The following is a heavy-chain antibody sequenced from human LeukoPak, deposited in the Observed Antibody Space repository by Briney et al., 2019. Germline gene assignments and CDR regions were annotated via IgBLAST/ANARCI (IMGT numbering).Heavy chain of an antibody. J-gene: IGHJ6*03. V-gene: IGHV1-2*02. D-gene: IGHD6-13*01. CDR1: GYTSTGYY. CDR2: INPNSGGT. Sequence: GASVKVSCKASGYTSTGYYMHWVRQAPGQGLEWMGWINPNSGGTNYAQKFQGRVTMTRDTSISTAYMELSRLRSDDTAVYYCARDSSSWYDLYYYYYMDVWGKGTTVTVSS. CDR3: ARDSSSWYDLYYYYYMDV.